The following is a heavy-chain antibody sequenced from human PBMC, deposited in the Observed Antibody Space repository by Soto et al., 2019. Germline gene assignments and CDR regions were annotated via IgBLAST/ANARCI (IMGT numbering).Heavy chain of an antibody. J-gene: IGHJ3*02. CDR1: SGSISSSNW. V-gene: IGHV4-4*02. Sequence: QVQLQESGPGLVKPSGTLSLTCAVSSGSISSSNWWSWVRQPPGKGLEWIGEIYHSGSTNYNPSLKSRVTISVNKSKNQFSLKLSSVTAADTAVYYCARVQARPATKKGAFDIWGQGTMVTVSS. D-gene: IGHD1-26*01. CDR2: IYHSGST. CDR3: ARVQARPATKKGAFDI.